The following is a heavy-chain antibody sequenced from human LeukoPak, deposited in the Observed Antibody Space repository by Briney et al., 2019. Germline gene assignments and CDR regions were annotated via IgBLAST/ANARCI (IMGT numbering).Heavy chain of an antibody. V-gene: IGHV5-10-1*01. D-gene: IGHD1-14*01. CDR1: GSRFTTYW. CDR2: IDPTDSYT. J-gene: IGHJ4*02. CDR3: ARQVYKHRIDY. Sequence: GAALQIFCKGAGSRFTTYWITWGRQMPGKGLEWMGRIDPTDSYTNYSPSFQGHVTISADKSISTAYLQWSSLKASDTAMYYCARQVYKHRIDYWGQGTLVTVSS.